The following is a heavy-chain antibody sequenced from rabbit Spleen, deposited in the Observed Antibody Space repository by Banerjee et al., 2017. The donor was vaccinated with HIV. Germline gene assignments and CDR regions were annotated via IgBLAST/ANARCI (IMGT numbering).Heavy chain of an antibody. V-gene: IGHV1S45*01. J-gene: IGHJ2*01. CDR1: GLDFSSSYW. D-gene: IGHD4-1*01. CDR2: IYVGSGGGT. Sequence: QEQLVEYGGDLVQPEGSLTLTCKASGLDFSSSYWICWVRQAPGKGLEWIACIYVGSGGGTKYASWAKGRFTISKTSSTTVTLQLNSLTAADTATYFCARSLNSGWGYGFDPWGPGTLVTVS. CDR3: ARSLNSGWGYGFDP.